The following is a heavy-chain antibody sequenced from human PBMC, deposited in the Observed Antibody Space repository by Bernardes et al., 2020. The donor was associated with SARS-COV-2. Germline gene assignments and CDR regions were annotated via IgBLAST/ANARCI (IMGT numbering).Heavy chain of an antibody. CDR1: GGSFSGYY. J-gene: IGHJ6*02. CDR3: ARRYISITIFGVVRNGMDV. CDR2: ISHSGST. Sequence: LSLTCAVYGGSFSGYYWSWIRQPPGKGLEWIGEISHSGSTNYNPSLKIRVTISVDTSKNQFSLKLSSVTAADTAVYYCARRYISITIFGVVRNGMDVWGQGTTVTVSS. D-gene: IGHD3-3*01. V-gene: IGHV4-34*01.